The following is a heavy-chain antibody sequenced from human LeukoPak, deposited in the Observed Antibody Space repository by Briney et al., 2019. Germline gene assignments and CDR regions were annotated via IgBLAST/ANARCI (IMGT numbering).Heavy chain of an antibody. CDR3: ARHRIPAADDAFDI. J-gene: IGHJ3*02. V-gene: IGHV4-39*01. Sequence: PSETLSLTCTVSGGSISSSSYYWGWIRQPPGKGLEWIGSIYYSGSTYYSPSLKSRVTISVDTSKNQLSLKLNSVTAADTAVYYCARHRIPAADDAFDIWGQGTMVTVSS. CDR2: IYYSGST. CDR1: GGSISSSSYY. D-gene: IGHD6-13*01.